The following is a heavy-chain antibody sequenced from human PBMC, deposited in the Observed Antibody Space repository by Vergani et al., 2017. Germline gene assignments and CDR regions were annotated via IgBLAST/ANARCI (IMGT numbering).Heavy chain of an antibody. Sequence: EVQLLESGGGLVQPGGSLRLSCAASGFTFSSYAMSWVRQAPGKGLEWVSAISGSGGSKYYADSVKGRFTISRDNSKNTLYLQMNSLRAEDTAVYYCAKDTVVVADRIYYYYMDVWGKGTTVTVSS. CDR3: AKDTVVVADRIYYYYMDV. J-gene: IGHJ6*03. D-gene: IGHD2-2*01. V-gene: IGHV3-23*01. CDR2: ISGSGGSK. CDR1: GFTFSSYA.